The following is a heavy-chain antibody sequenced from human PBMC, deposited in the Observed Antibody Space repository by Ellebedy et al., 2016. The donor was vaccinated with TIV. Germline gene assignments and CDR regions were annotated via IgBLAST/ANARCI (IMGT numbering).Heavy chain of an antibody. CDR1: GFSFSSYA. J-gene: IGHJ4*02. CDR3: AKPSDPNPGYSASWATYFDY. V-gene: IGHV3-30*18. D-gene: IGHD6-13*01. CDR2: ISSDGGTR. Sequence: GESLKISCVPSGFSFSSYAMHWVRQAPGKGLEWVARISSDGGTRKYADSVRDRFTISRDNSKNTLFLHMNILRAEDTAVYYCAKPSDPNPGYSASWATYFDYWGQGTLVTVSS.